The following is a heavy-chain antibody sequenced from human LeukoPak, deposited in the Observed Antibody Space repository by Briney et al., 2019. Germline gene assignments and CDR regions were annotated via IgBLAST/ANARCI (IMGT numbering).Heavy chain of an antibody. Sequence: ASVKVSCKASGYTFNSYYMHWVRQAPGQGLEWMGWINTNTGNPRYAQGFTGRFVFSLDTSVSTAYLQISSLKAEDTAVYYCAREYYDILTGSRDYYYYMDVWGKGTTVTVSS. CDR1: GYTFNSYY. J-gene: IGHJ6*03. CDR3: AREYYDILTGSRDYYYYMDV. D-gene: IGHD3-9*01. CDR2: INTNTGNP. V-gene: IGHV7-4-1*02.